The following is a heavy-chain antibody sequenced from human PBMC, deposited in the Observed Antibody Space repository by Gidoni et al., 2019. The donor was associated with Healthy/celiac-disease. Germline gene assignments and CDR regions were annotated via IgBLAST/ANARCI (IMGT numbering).Heavy chain of an antibody. J-gene: IGHJ4*02. Sequence: EVQLVESGGGLVQPGGSLRLSCAASGFPFSSYAMSWVRTAPGKGLEWVSAISGGGGSTYYADYVKGRFTISRDNSKNTLYLQMNSLRAEDTAVYYCAKGLEKQWLVLGSFDYWGQGTLVNVSS. CDR2: ISGGGGST. CDR1: GFPFSSYA. V-gene: IGHV3-23*04. D-gene: IGHD6-19*01. CDR3: AKGLEKQWLVLGSFDY.